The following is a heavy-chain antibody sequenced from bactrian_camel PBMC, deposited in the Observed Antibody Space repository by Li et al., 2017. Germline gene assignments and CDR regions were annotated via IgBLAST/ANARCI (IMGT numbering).Heavy chain of an antibody. V-gene: IGHV3S53*01. D-gene: IGHD2*01. Sequence: ASGNLYNLNCLGWFRQAPGKEREGVASITRDGKTTSSDSVKGRFTISTDNATDNAKNTLYLQMNNLKPEDTAVYYCAAARFICFFFNDAATTEIYT. CDR2: ITRDGKT. CDR1: GNLYNLNC.